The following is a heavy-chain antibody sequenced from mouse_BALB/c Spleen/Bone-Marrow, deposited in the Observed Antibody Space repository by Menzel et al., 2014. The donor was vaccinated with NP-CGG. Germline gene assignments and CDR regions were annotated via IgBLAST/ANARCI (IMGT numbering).Heavy chain of an antibody. J-gene: IGHJ2*01. Sequence: EVMLVESGGGLVKPGESLKLSCAASGFAFSSYDMSWVRQTPEKRLEWVAYISNGGGSTYYPDTVKGRFTISRDNAKNTLYLQMSSLKSEDTAMYYCTRHELGLFDYWGQGTTLTVSS. V-gene: IGHV5-12-1*01. D-gene: IGHD4-1*01. CDR1: GFAFSSYD. CDR2: ISNGGGST. CDR3: TRHELGLFDY.